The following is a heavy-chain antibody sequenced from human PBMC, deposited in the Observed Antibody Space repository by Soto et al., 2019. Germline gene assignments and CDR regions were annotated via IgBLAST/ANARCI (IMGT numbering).Heavy chain of an antibody. D-gene: IGHD6-19*01. J-gene: IGHJ4*02. Sequence: GGSLRLSCAASGFTFSTYSMNWVRQAPGKGLEWVSCISSSSSYIYYADSVKGRFTISRDNAKNSLYLQMNSLRAEDTAVYYCARDDLAVAGRSVFDYWGQGTLVTVSS. CDR1: GFTFSTYS. V-gene: IGHV3-21*01. CDR2: ISSSSSYI. CDR3: ARDDLAVAGRSVFDY.